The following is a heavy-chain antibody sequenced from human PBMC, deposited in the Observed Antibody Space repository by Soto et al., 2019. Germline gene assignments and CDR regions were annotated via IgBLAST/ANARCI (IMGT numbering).Heavy chain of an antibody. J-gene: IGHJ4*02. CDR3: AKDGEVQEMATIVYYFDY. CDR2: ISYDGSNK. V-gene: IGHV3-30*18. CDR1: GFTFSSYG. Sequence: QVQLVESGGGVVQPGRSLRLSCAASGFTFSSYGMHWVRQAPGKGLEWVAVISYDGSNKYYADSVKGRFTISRDNSKNTLYLQMNSLSAEDTAVYYCAKDGEVQEMATIVYYFDYWGQGTLVTVSS. D-gene: IGHD5-12*01.